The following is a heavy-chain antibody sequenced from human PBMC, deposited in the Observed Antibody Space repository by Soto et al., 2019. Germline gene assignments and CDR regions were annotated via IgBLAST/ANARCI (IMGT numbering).Heavy chain of an antibody. J-gene: IGHJ4*02. CDR1: GFTFSTHW. CDR2: IKPDGSEK. CDR3: ARGDGSGCPAF. Sequence: GSLRLSCAVSGFTFSTHWMTWVRQAPGKGLEWVANIKPDGSEKYYGDSVKGQFSISRDNSENSLYLQMNSLGVDDTAVYYCARGDGSGCPAFWGQGTLVTVSS. V-gene: IGHV3-7*03. D-gene: IGHD3-22*01.